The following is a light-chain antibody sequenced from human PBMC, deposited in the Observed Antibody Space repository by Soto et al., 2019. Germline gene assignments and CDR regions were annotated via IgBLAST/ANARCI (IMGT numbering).Light chain of an antibody. CDR1: QSVSTRY. J-gene: IGKJ2*01. CDR3: HQFGSSPPAFT. CDR2: GAS. V-gene: IGKV3-20*01. Sequence: ESMLTQSPGTLSLSPGERATLSCRASQSVSTRYLAWYQQKPGQAPMLLIYGASIRATGIPVRFSGSGSGTDFTLTISRLEPEDFAVYYCHQFGSSPPAFTFGQGTKLEI.